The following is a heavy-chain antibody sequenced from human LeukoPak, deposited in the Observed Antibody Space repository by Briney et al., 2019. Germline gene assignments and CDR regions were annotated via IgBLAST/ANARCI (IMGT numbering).Heavy chain of an antibody. CDR2: INPNSGGT. J-gene: IGHJ6*02. D-gene: IGHD2-2*02. Sequence: ASVKVSCKASGYTFTGYYMHWVRQAPGQGLEWMGWINPNSGGTNYAQKFQGRVTMTRDTSISTAYMELSRLRSDDTAVYYCAREMAANPAAIVDYGMDVWGQGTTVTVSS. CDR1: GYTFTGYY. CDR3: AREMAANPAAIVDYGMDV. V-gene: IGHV1-2*02.